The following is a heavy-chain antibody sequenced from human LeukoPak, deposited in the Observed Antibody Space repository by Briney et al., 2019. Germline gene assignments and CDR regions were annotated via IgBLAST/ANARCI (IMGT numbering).Heavy chain of an antibody. Sequence: PGGSLRLSCAASAFSVGSNYMTWVRRAPGKGLEWVSLIYSGGSTYYADSAKGRFTISRDNAKNSLYLQMNSLRAEDTAVYYCARATTYYYDSSGYNGDYWGQGTLVTVSS. D-gene: IGHD3-22*01. CDR3: ARATTYYYDSSGYNGDY. CDR2: IYSGGST. V-gene: IGHV3-66*01. J-gene: IGHJ4*02. CDR1: AFSVGSNY.